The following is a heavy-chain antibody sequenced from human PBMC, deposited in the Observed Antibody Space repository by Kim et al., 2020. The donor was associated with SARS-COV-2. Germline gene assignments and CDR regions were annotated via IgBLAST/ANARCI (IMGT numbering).Heavy chain of an antibody. D-gene: IGHD3-22*01. Sequence: GESLKISCKGSGNSFTSYWIGWVRQMPGKGLEWMGIIYPGDSDTRYSPSFQGQVTISADKSISTAYLQWSSLKASDTAMYYCARVRREGYYDSRGPWYFDSWGQGTLVTVSS. CDR2: IYPGDSDT. J-gene: IGHJ4*02. V-gene: IGHV5-51*01. CDR3: ARVRREGYYDSRGPWYFDS. CDR1: GNSFTSYW.